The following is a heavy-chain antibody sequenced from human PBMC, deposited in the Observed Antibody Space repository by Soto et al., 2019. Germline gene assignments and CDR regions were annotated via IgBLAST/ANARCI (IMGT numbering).Heavy chain of an antibody. CDR1: GFNFNIFA. J-gene: IGHJ4*02. CDR3: AKDVGRAVAGPSYSDY. D-gene: IGHD6-19*01. V-gene: IGHV3-23*01. Sequence: PGGSLRLSCAASGFNFNIFAMSWVRQAPGKGLEWVAAISESGDHTYYADPVRGRFTISGDNSRNALYLQVNNLRAEDTAVYYCAKDVGRAVAGPSYSDYWGQGTLVTVSS. CDR2: ISESGDHT.